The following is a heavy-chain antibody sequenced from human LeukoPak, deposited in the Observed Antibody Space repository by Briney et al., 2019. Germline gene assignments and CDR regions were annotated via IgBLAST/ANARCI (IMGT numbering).Heavy chain of an antibody. J-gene: IGHJ6*02. D-gene: IGHD2-2*01. V-gene: IGHV3-21*01. CDR3: ARILRYQLVDYHALDV. Sequence: PGGSLRLSCAASGFRFSDYAINWVRQAPGKGLEWVSAIDGTSAYRYYGDSVKGRFTISRDNARSSVSLQMNSLRDDDTAVYYCARILRYQLVDYHALDVWGQGATATVSS. CDR1: GFRFSDYA. CDR2: IDGTSAYR.